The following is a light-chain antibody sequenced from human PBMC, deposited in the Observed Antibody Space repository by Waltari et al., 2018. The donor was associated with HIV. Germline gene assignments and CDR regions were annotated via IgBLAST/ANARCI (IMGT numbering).Light chain of an antibody. J-gene: IGKJ2*01. V-gene: IGKV1-39*01. Sequence: DIQMTQSPSSLSASVGDRVTITCRASQTINDYLNWYQQKPGRAPKLLIYGASTLERGVPSRFSGSGSGRDFTLTISSLQPEDFATYYCQQSYNMHTFGQGTKLDIK. CDR2: GAS. CDR3: QQSYNMHT. CDR1: QTINDY.